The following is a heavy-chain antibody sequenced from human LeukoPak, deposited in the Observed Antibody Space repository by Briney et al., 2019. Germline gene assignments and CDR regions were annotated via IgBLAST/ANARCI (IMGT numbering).Heavy chain of an antibody. CDR1: GFTFGDYT. D-gene: IGHD2/OR15-2a*01. Sequence: PGGSLRLSCTASGFTFGDYTITWIRQAPGQGLGWVGFIRNKADGGTPEYAASVKGRFTISRDDSKSIAYLQLNSLKTDDTAVYYCTRDPASRYWGQGTLVSVSS. CDR3: TRDPASRY. CDR2: IRNKADGGTP. J-gene: IGHJ4*02. V-gene: IGHV3-49*03.